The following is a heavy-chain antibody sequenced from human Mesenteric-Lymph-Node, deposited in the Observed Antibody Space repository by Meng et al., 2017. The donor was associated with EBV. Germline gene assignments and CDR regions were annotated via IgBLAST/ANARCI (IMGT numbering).Heavy chain of an antibody. CDR2: IFFGGST. Sequence: QWRRQEPGPGLGKPSGTLSLTCTVSGGSVSSGLYYWSWIRQSPGKGLEWIGYIFFGGSTYYNPSLKNRVTISIDRSKNQFSVKLDSVTAADTAVYYCARETRERYFEFDYWGQGTLVTVSS. J-gene: IGHJ4*02. CDR1: GGSVSSGLYY. V-gene: IGHV4-61*01. D-gene: IGHD2/OR15-2a*01. CDR3: ARETRERYFEFDY.